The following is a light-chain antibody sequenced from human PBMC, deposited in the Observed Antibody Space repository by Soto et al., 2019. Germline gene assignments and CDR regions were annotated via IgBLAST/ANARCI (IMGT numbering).Light chain of an antibody. CDR3: TSYTGNNSRV. CDR1: SSDVGGYNY. Sequence: QSVLTQPASVSGSPGQSITISCTGTSSDVGGYNYVSWYQQHPGKAPKLMIYEVSNRPSGVSHRFSGSKSGNTASLTISGLQAEDEADYYCTSYTGNNSRVFGTGTKVTV. V-gene: IGLV2-14*01. J-gene: IGLJ1*01. CDR2: EVS.